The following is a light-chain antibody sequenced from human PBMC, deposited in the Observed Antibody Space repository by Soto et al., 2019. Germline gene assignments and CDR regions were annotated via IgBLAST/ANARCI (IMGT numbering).Light chain of an antibody. CDR3: QHHNSYSEA. CDR2: KAS. V-gene: IGKV1-5*03. Sequence: DIQVTQCRSTLSGSASERATITCRASQTISSWLAWYQQKPGKAPKLLIYKASTLNSGVPSRFSGSGSGTEFTLTISSLQPDDFATYYCQHHNSYSEAFGQGTKVDIK. CDR1: QTISSW. J-gene: IGKJ1*01.